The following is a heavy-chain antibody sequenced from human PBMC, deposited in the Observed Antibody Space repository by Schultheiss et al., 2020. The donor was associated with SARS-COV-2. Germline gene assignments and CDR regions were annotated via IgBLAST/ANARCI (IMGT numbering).Heavy chain of an antibody. J-gene: IGHJ6*02. V-gene: IGHV4-61*01. CDR3: ARDARGYCSGGSCYSGYYYYGMDV. Sequence: GSLRLSCTVSGGSVSSGSYYWSWIRQPPGKGLEWIGYIYYSGSTNYNPSLKSRVTISVDTSKNQFSLKLSSVTAADTAVYYCARDARGYCSGGSCYSGYYYYGMDVWGQGTTVTVSS. CDR1: GGSVSSGSYY. CDR2: IYYSGST. D-gene: IGHD2-15*01.